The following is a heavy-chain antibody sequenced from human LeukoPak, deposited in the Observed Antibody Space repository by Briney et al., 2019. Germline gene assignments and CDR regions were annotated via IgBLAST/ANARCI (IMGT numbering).Heavy chain of an antibody. D-gene: IGHD1-26*01. CDR1: GFTFSNFG. Sequence: GGSLRLSCAASGFTFSNFGMHWVRQAPGKGLEWVSAISGSGGSTYYADSVKGRFTISRDNSKNTLYLQMNSLRAEDTAVYYCAKKVGAIDAFDIWGQGTMVTVSS. J-gene: IGHJ3*02. CDR3: AKKVGAIDAFDI. CDR2: ISGSGGST. V-gene: IGHV3-23*01.